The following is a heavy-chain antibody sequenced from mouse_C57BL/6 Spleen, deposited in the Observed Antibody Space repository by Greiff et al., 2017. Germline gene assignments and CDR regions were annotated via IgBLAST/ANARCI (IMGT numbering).Heavy chain of an antibody. Sequence: QVQLQQSGPELVKPGASVKISCKASGYAFSSSWMNWVKQRPGKGLEWIGRIYPGDGDTNYNGKFKGQATLTADKSSSTAYMQLSSLTSEDSAVYFCAGGGLTGVGYFDYWGQGTTLTVSS. CDR2: IYPGDGDT. CDR3: AGGGLTGVGYFDY. D-gene: IGHD4-1*01. J-gene: IGHJ2*01. V-gene: IGHV1-82*01. CDR1: GYAFSSSW.